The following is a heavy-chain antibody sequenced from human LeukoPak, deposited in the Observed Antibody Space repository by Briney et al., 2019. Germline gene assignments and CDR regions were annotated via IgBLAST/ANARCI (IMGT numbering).Heavy chain of an antibody. CDR1: GFTFSSYW. D-gene: IGHD3-16*02. CDR2: IKQDGSEK. V-gene: IGHV3-7*01. Sequence: PRGSLRLSCAASGFTFSSYWMSWVRQAPGKGLEWVANIKQDGSEKYYVDSVKGRFTISRDNAKNSLYLQMNSLRAEDTAVYYCARKYYDYVWGSYRWIYYFDYWGQGTLVTVSS. J-gene: IGHJ4*02. CDR3: ARKYYDYVWGSYRWIYYFDY.